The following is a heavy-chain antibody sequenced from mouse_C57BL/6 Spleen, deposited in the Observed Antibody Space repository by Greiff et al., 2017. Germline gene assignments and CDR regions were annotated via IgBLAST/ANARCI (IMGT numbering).Heavy chain of an antibody. V-gene: IGHV1-52*01. CDR3: ARETTVVATGRAWFAY. J-gene: IGHJ3*01. CDR1: GYTFTSYW. Sequence: QVQLKQPGAELVRPGSSVKLSCKASGYTFTSYWMHWVQQRPIQGLEWIGNIDPSDSETHYTQKFKDKATLTVDKSSSTAYMQLSSLTSEDSAVXYCARETTVVATGRAWFAYWGQGTLVTVSA. CDR2: IDPSDSET. D-gene: IGHD1-1*01.